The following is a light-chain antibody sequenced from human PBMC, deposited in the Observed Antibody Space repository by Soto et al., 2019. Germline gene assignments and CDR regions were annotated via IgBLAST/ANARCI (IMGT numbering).Light chain of an antibody. Sequence: VMRQSPATLSVYKGERATLTCRASQSISSNLAWYQQKPGQAPRLLMFRTSSRATGFPARFSGSGSGTEFNLTISSLQSEDFGVYYCQQYNNLPRATFCGGSNADNK. CDR2: RTS. J-gene: IGKJ4*01. V-gene: IGKV3-15*01. CDR3: QQYNNLPRAT. CDR1: QSISSN.